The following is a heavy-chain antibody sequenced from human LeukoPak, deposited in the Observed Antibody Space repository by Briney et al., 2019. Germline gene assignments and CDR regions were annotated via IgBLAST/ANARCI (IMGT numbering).Heavy chain of an antibody. Sequence: GGSLRLSCAASGFTFSSYAMSWVRQAPGKGLEWVSAISGSGGSTYYADSVKGRFTISRDNSKNTLYLQMNSLRAEDTAVYYCAGAAGRGYSYGYDYWGQGTLVTVSS. J-gene: IGHJ4*02. CDR2: ISGSGGST. CDR1: GFTFSSYA. CDR3: AGAAGRGYSYGYDY. V-gene: IGHV3-23*01. D-gene: IGHD5-18*01.